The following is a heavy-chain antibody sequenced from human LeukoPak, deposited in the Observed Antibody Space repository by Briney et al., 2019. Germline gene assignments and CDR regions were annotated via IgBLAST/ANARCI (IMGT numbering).Heavy chain of an antibody. D-gene: IGHD4-17*01. CDR2: IYYSGST. Sequence: SETLSLTCTVSGGSVSSGSYYWSWIRQPPGKGLEWIGDIYYSGSTNYNPSLKSRVTISVDTSKNQFSLKLSSVTAADTAVYYCARAPAKALRTRAEYFDLWGRGTLVTVSS. J-gene: IGHJ2*01. CDR1: GGSVSSGSYY. CDR3: ARAPAKALRTRAEYFDL. V-gene: IGHV4-61*01.